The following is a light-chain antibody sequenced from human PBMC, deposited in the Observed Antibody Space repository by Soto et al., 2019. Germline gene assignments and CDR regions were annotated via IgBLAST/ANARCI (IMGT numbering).Light chain of an antibody. V-gene: IGKV3-15*01. CDR1: QSLGSD. J-gene: IGKJ1*01. CDR2: AAS. CDR3: QQYYNRPRT. Sequence: EIVMTQSPGTLSLSPGDTATLSCRASQSLGSDLAWYQQKPGQAPRLLIFAASARPTGIPARISGSGSGKEFTLTISSLRSEDFAVYFCQQYYNRPRTFGQGTKVEI.